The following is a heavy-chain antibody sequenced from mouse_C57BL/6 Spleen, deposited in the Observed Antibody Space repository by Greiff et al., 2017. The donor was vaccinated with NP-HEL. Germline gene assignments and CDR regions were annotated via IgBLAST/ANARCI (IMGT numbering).Heavy chain of an antibody. CDR2: IYPGDGDT. J-gene: IGHJ4*01. CDR3: ARGNYYAMDD. V-gene: IGHV1-80*01. Sequence: VKLMESGAELVKPGASVKISCKASGYAFSSYWMNWVKQRPGKGLEWIGQIYPGDGDTNYNGKFKGKATLTADKSSSTAYLQLSSLTSEDSAVYFCARGNYYAMDDWGQGTSVTVSS. CDR1: GYAFSSYW. D-gene: IGHD2-1*01.